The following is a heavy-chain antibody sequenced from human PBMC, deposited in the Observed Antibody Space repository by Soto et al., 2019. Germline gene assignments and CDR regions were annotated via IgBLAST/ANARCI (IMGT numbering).Heavy chain of an antibody. CDR1: GFTFSSYA. J-gene: IGHJ5*02. CDR3: AKDRLRARGVLLLNWSDP. D-gene: IGHD2-8*01. Sequence: PGGSLRLSCAASGFTFSSYAMSWVRQAPGKGLEWVSAISGSGGSTYYADSVKGRFTISRDNSKNTLYLQMNSLRAEDTAVYYCAKDRLRARGVLLLNWSDPWGQGTLVTVSS. V-gene: IGHV3-23*01. CDR2: ISGSGGST.